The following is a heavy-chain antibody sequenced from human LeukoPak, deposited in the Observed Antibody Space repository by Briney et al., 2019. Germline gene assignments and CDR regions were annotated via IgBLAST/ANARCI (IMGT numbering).Heavy chain of an antibody. CDR1: GYTFTSYG. D-gene: IGHD3-3*01. Sequence: ASVKVSCKASGYTFTSYGISWVRQAPGQGLEWMGWISAYNGNTNYAQKLQGRVTMTTDTSTSTAYMELRSLRSDDTAVYYCARATSDYDFWSGYMYYFDYWGQGTLVTVSS. V-gene: IGHV1-18*01. J-gene: IGHJ4*02. CDR2: ISAYNGNT. CDR3: ARATSDYDFWSGYMYYFDY.